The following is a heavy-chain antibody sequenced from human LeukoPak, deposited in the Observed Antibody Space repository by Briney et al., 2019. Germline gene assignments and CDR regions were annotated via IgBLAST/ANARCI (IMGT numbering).Heavy chain of an antibody. Sequence: GRSLRLSCAASGFTFSSYGMHWVRQAPGKGLEWVAVISYDGSNKYYADSVKGRFTISRDNSKNTLYLQMNSLRAEDTAVYYCAKDTATELYWGQGTLVTVSS. CDR3: AKDTATELY. CDR1: GFTFSSYG. V-gene: IGHV3-30*18. CDR2: ISYDGSNK. J-gene: IGHJ4*02. D-gene: IGHD5-12*01.